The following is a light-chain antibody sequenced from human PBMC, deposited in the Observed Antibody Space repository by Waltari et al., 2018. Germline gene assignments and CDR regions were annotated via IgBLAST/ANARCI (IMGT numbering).Light chain of an antibody. J-gene: IGLJ7*01. V-gene: IGLV1-47*01. CDR1: SSNNGTHY. Sequence: QSALTQPPAASGTPGQRVTISCSGTSSNNGTHYLYWYQQFPGTAPTLLIFRSDQRASGVPDRFSGSTSGSSASLAISGLRSEDESIYYCAAWDDSLSAVVFGGGTQVTVL. CDR2: RSD. CDR3: AAWDDSLSAVV.